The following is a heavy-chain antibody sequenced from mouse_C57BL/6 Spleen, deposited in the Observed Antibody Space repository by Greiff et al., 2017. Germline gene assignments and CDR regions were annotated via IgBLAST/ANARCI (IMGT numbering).Heavy chain of an antibody. CDR1: GFTFSSYA. D-gene: IGHD1-1*01. Sequence: DVQLVESGGGLVKPGGSLKLSCAASGFTFSSYAMSWVRQTPEKRLEWVATISDGGSYTYYPDNVKGRFTISRDNAKNNLYLQMSHLKSEDTAMYYCARVPYYGSRRGYFDYWGQGTTLTVSS. CDR2: ISDGGSYT. J-gene: IGHJ2*01. V-gene: IGHV5-4*01. CDR3: ARVPYYGSRRGYFDY.